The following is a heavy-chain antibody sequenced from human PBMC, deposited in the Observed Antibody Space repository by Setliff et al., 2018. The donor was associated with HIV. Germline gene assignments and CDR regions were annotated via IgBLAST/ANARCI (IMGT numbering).Heavy chain of an antibody. CDR1: GGSISSYY. CDR2: IYTSGIT. D-gene: IGHD2-2*01. Sequence: SETLSLTCTVSGGSISSYYWSWIRQPPGKGLEWIGYIYTSGITNYNPSLKSRVTMSVDTSKNHFSLRLSSVTAADTAVYYCARGRRVSSNYYYYYYMDVWGKGTTVTVSS. J-gene: IGHJ6*03. CDR3: ARGRRVSSNYYYYYYMDV. V-gene: IGHV4-4*08.